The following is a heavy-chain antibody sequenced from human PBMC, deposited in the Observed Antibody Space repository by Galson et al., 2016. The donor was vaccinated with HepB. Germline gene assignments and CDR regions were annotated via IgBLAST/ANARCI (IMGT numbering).Heavy chain of an antibody. J-gene: IGHJ4*02. CDR1: GFTFDNYA. D-gene: IGHD1-26*01. CDR3: VRQGGYTGNFPLDS. Sequence: SLRLSCAASGFTFDNYAMNWVRQAPGKGLEWVSGIVGVGTTTFYADFVKGRLTVSRDNSQNMLYLQINNLRAKDTAVYYCVRQGGYTGNFPLDSWGQGTLVTVSS. V-gene: IGHV3-23*01. CDR2: IVGVGTTT.